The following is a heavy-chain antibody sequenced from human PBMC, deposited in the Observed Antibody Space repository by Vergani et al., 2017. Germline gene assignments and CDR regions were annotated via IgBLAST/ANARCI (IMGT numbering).Heavy chain of an antibody. CDR1: GFTVSSNY. CDR3: ASSKDPGTFYY. D-gene: IGHD2-2*01. V-gene: IGHV3-66*01. CDR2: IYSGGST. Sequence: EVQVVETGGGLVQPGGSLRLSCAASGFTVSSNYMSWVRQAPGKGLEWVSVIYSGGSTYYADSVKGRFIISRDNSKNTLYLQMNSLRAEDTAVYSCASSKDPGTFYYWGQGSLVTVSS. J-gene: IGHJ4*02.